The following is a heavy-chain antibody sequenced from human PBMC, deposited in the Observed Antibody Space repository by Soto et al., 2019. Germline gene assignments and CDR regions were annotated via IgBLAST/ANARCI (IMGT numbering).Heavy chain of an antibody. CDR2: MNPNSGGT. CDR3: ARGYYSSSWRVFDY. D-gene: IGHD6-13*01. V-gene: IGHV1-2*02. J-gene: IGHJ4*02. Sequence: QVQLVQSGADVKKPGASVKVSCKTSGYTFSGYFMHWLRQAPGQGLEWMGWMNPNSGGTDDEQNFQGRVSMTWDTSISTAYMELSRLRSDDTAIYYCARGYYSSSWRVFDYWGQGTLVTVSS. CDR1: GYTFSGYF.